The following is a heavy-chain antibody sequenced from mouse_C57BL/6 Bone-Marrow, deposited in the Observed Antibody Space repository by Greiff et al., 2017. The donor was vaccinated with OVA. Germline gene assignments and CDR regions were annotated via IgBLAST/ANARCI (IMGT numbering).Heavy chain of an antibody. J-gene: IGHJ2*01. CDR3: TSYYSNFYYFDY. CDR1: GFTFSDAW. Sequence: EVKVEESGGGLVQPGGSMKLSCAASGFTFSDAWMDWVRQSPEKGLEWVAEIRNKANNHATYYAESVKGRFTISRDDSKSSVYLQMNSLRAEDTVIYYCTSYYSNFYYFDYWGQGTTLTVSS. V-gene: IGHV6-6*01. D-gene: IGHD2-5*01. CDR2: IRNKANNHAT.